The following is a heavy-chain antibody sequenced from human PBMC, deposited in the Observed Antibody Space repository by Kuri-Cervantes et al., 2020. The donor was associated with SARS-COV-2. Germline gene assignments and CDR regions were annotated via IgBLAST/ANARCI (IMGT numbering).Heavy chain of an antibody. J-gene: IGHJ3*02. CDR1: GYTFTSYD. CDR3: ARGRDYDFWSGYPPVLYAFDI. D-gene: IGHD3-3*01. CDR2: ISAYNGNT. Sequence: ASVKVSCKASGYTFTSYDINWVRQAPRQGLEWMGWISAYNGNTNYAQKLQGRVTMTTDTSTSTAYMELRSLRSDDTAVYYCARGRDYDFWSGYPPVLYAFDIWGQGTMVTVSS. V-gene: IGHV1-18*01.